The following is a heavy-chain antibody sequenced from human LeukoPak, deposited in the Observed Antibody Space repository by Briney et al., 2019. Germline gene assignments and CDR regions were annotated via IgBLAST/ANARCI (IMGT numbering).Heavy chain of an antibody. Sequence: SEALSLTCTVSGGSISSSSYYWGWVRQPPGKGLEWIGSIYYSGITYYNPSLKSRVTISVDTSKNQFSLKLSSVTAADTAVYYCARAGRDILTGFLKDYFDYWGQGTLVTVSS. CDR1: GGSISSSSYY. J-gene: IGHJ4*02. CDR3: ARAGRDILTGFLKDYFDY. V-gene: IGHV4-39*07. D-gene: IGHD3-9*01. CDR2: IYYSGIT.